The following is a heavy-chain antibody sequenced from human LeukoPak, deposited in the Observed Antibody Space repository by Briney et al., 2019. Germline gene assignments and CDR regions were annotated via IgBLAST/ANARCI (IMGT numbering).Heavy chain of an antibody. CDR3: ARGVVPAATRYYYNMDV. CDR2: IYSGGST. J-gene: IGHJ6*03. D-gene: IGHD2-2*01. CDR1: GFTVSSNY. V-gene: IGHV3-66*02. Sequence: GGSLRLSCAASGFTVSSNYMSWVRQAPGKGLEWVSVIYSGGSTYYADSVKGRFTISRDNSKNTLYLQMNSLRAEDTAVYYCARGVVPAATRYYYNMDVWGKGTTVTVSS.